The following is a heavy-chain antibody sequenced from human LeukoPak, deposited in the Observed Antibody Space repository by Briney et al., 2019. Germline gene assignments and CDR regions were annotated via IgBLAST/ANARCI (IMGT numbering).Heavy chain of an antibody. CDR3: ARDPGGGYFAY. V-gene: IGHV3-33*01. Sequence: PGRSLRLSCAASGFTFSSYGMHWVRQAPGKGLEWVAVIWYDGSNKYYADSVKGRFTISRDNSKNTLYLQMNSLRAEDTAVYYCARDPGGGYFAYWGQGTLVTVSS. D-gene: IGHD3-16*01. CDR2: IWYDGSNK. J-gene: IGHJ4*02. CDR1: GFTFSSYG.